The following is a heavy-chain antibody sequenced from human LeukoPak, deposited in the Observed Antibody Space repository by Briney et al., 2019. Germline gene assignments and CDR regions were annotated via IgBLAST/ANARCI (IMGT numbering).Heavy chain of an antibody. J-gene: IGHJ4*02. D-gene: IGHD3-22*01. Sequence: PGRSLRLSCAASGFTFDDYAMHWVRQAPGKGLEWVSGISCNSGSICYADSVKGRFTISRDNAKNSLYLQMNSLRAEDTAVYYCAKDLRMIVVVALFDYWGQGTLVTVSS. V-gene: IGHV3-9*01. CDR2: ISCNSGSI. CDR1: GFTFDDYA. CDR3: AKDLRMIVVVALFDY.